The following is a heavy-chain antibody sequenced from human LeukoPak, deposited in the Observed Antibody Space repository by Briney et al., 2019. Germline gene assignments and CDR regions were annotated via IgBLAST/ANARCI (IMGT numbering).Heavy chain of an antibody. J-gene: IGHJ4*02. CDR1: GYTFTSYG. Sequence: ASVKVSCKASGYTFTSYGISWVRQAPGQGLEWMGWINPNSGGTNYAQKFQGRVTMTRDTSISTAYMELSRLRSDDTAVYYCARDVVGDSSGYQGDEVDYWGQGTLVTVSS. CDR3: ARDVVGDSSGYQGDEVDY. CDR2: INPNSGGT. V-gene: IGHV1-2*02. D-gene: IGHD3-22*01.